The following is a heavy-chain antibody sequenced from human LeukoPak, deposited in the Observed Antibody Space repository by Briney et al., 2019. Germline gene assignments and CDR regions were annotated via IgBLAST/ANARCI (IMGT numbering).Heavy chain of an antibody. CDR3: AKFDQDWGTFDY. CDR2: TKPDSGDT. CDR1: GYTFSGYY. V-gene: IGHV1-2*02. D-gene: IGHD7-27*01. J-gene: IGHJ4*02. Sequence: ASVKVSCKASGYTFSGYYIHWVRQAPGQGLEWMGWTKPDSGDTHYVQKFQGRVTMTRDTSITTAYMELSLRSDDTAVYYCAKFDQDWGTFDYWGQGTVVTVSS.